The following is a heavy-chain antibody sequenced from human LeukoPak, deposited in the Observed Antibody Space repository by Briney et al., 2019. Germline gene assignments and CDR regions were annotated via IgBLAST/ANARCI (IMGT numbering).Heavy chain of an antibody. CDR2: ISGSGGST. J-gene: IGHJ5*02. D-gene: IGHD3-10*01. CDR1: GFTFSSYA. V-gene: IGHV3-23*01. CDR3: AKSESWFGEFVWFDP. Sequence: GGSLRLSCAASGFTFSSYAMSWLRQAPGKGLEWVSAISGSGGSTYYADSVKGRFTISRDNSKNTLYLQMNSLRAEDTAVYYCAKSESWFGEFVWFDPWGQGTLVTVSS.